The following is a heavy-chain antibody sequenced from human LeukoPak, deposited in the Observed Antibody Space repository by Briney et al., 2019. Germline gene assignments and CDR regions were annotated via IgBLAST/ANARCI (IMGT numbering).Heavy chain of an antibody. CDR1: GFTFSSYE. Sequence: GGSLRLSCAASGFTFSSYEMNWVRQAPGKGLEWVSYISSSGSTIYYADSVKGRFTISRDNAKNSLYLQVNSLRAEDTAVYYCARVPKSGDAFDIWGQGTMVTVSS. CDR3: ARVPKSGDAFDI. CDR2: ISSSGSTI. J-gene: IGHJ3*02. V-gene: IGHV3-48*03. D-gene: IGHD3-10*01.